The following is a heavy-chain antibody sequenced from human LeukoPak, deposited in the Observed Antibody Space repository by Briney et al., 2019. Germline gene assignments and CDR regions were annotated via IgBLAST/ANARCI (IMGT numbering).Heavy chain of an antibody. J-gene: IGHJ6*02. CDR1: GFTFSTYW. CDR3: ARGVWRSYGLDV. CDR2: TSNDGSST. Sequence: GGSLRLSCAASGFTFSTYWMHWVRKAPGKGLVWLSRTSNDGSSTTYADSVKGRFTISRDNAKNTLYVQMDSLRAEDTAVYYCARGVWRSYGLDVWGQGTTVTVSS. V-gene: IGHV3-74*01.